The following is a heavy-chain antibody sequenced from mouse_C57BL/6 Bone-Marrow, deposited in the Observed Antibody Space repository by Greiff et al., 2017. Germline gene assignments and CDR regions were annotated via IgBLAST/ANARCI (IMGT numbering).Heavy chain of an antibody. CDR2: IYPRSGNT. D-gene: IGHD3-2*02. Sequence: VKLVESGAELARPGASVKLSCKASGYTFTSYGISWVKQRTGQGLEWIGEIYPRSGNTYYNEKFKGKATLTADKSSSTAYMELRSLTSEDSAVYFCARDSSGYYAMDYWGQGTSVTVSS. CDR1: GYTFTSYG. V-gene: IGHV1-81*01. CDR3: ARDSSGYYAMDY. J-gene: IGHJ4*01.